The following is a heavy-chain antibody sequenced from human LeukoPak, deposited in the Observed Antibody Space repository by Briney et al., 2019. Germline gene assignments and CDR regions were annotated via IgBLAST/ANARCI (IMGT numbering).Heavy chain of an antibody. CDR1: GFTFSAYA. CDR3: ARARTGSYYSTFEH. D-gene: IGHD1-26*01. J-gene: IGHJ1*01. Sequence: GGSLRLSCTASGFTFSAYAMHWVRQAPAKGLQWVAVISYDETNYYYAESVKGRFSISRDDSKNTLVLQMNSLTTEDTGVYYCARARTGSYYSTFEHWGPGTLVSVSS. CDR2: ISYDETNY. V-gene: IGHV3-30*04.